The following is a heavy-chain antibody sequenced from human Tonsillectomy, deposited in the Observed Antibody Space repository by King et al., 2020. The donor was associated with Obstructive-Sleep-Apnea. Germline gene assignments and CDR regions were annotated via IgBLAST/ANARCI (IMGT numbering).Heavy chain of an antibody. Sequence: QVQLVESGGGVVQPGRSLRLSCTASGFTFSSYGMHWVRQAPGKGLEWVAVISYDGSNKYYADSVKGRFTISRDNSKNTLYLQMNSLRAEDAAVYYCAKDMIPAAKVSFFDYWGQGTLVTVSS. CDR3: AKDMIPAAKVSFFDY. CDR2: ISYDGSNK. J-gene: IGHJ4*02. D-gene: IGHD2-2*01. V-gene: IGHV3-30*18. CDR1: GFTFSSYG.